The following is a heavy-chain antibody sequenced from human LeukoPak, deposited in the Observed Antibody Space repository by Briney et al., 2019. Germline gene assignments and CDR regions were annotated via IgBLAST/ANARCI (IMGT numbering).Heavy chain of an antibody. V-gene: IGHV1-18*01. CDR3: ARVRYYDSSVFPPDY. J-gene: IGHJ4*02. CDR1: GYTFTSYG. D-gene: IGHD3-22*01. Sequence: ASVKVSCKASGYTFTSYGISWVRQAPGQGLEWMGWISAYNGNTNYAQKLQGRVTMTTDTSTSTAYMELRSPRSDDTAVYYCARVRYYDSSVFPPDYWGQGTLVTVSS. CDR2: ISAYNGNT.